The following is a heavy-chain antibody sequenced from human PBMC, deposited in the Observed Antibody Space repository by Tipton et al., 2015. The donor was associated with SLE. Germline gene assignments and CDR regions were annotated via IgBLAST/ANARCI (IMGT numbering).Heavy chain of an antibody. J-gene: IGHJ2*01. CDR1: GGSFSGYY. CDR3: ARDAGVWQQLHWYFDL. V-gene: IGHV4-38-2*02. CDR2: IYHSGST. Sequence: TLSLTCTVYGGSFSGYYWGWIRQPPGKGLEWIGSIYHSGSTYYNPSLKSRVTISVDTSKNQFSLKLSSVTAADTAVYYCARDAGVWQQLHWYFDLWGRGTLVTVSS. D-gene: IGHD6-13*01.